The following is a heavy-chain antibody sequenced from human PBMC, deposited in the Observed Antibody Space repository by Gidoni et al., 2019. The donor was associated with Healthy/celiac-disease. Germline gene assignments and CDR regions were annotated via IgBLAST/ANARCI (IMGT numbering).Heavy chain of an antibody. D-gene: IGHD3-10*01. V-gene: IGHV4-34*01. CDR1: GGSFSGYY. Sequence: QVQLQQWGAGLLKPSETLSLTCAVYGGSFSGYYWSWIRQPPGKGLEWIGEINHSGSTNYNPSLKSRVTISVDTSKNQFSLKLSSVTAADTAVYYCARLYAQEGSYYYGSGSPGKDYWGQGTLVTVSS. CDR3: ARLYAQEGSYYYGSGSPGKDY. J-gene: IGHJ4*02. CDR2: INHSGST.